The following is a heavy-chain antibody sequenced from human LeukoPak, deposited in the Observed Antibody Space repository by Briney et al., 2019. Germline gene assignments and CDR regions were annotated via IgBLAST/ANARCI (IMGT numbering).Heavy chain of an antibody. J-gene: IGHJ4*02. CDR3: ARDGRGAVAGTGFDY. CDR2: IIPIFGTA. Sequence: SVKVSCKASGGTFSSYAISWVRQAPGQGLEWMGGIIPIFGTANYAQKFQGRVTITADKSTSTAYMELSSLRSEDTAVYYCARDGRGAVAGTGFDYWGQGTLVTVS. V-gene: IGHV1-69*06. D-gene: IGHD6-19*01. CDR1: GGTFSSYA.